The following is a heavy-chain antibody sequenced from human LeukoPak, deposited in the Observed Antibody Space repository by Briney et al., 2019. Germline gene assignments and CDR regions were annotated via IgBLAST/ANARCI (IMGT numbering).Heavy chain of an antibody. J-gene: IGHJ5*02. V-gene: IGHV4-4*09. Sequence: SETLSLTRTGSGGSISSYYWSWIRQPPGKELEWIGYIYTSGSTNYNPSLKSRVTISVDTSKNQFSLKLSSVAAADTAVYYCARHVQSWFDPWGQGTLVTVSS. D-gene: IGHD1-1*01. CDR1: GGSISSYY. CDR3: ARHVQSWFDP. CDR2: IYTSGST.